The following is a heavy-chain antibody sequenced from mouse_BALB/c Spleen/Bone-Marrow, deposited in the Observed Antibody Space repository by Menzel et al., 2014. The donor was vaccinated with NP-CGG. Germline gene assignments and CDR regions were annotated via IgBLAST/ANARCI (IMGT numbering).Heavy chain of an antibody. CDR2: INGGSNTI. CDR3: ARGTTALRYFDV. J-gene: IGHJ1*01. CDR1: GFTFSSFG. Sequence: EVQGVESGGGLVQPGGSRKLSCAASGFTFSSFGMHWIRQAPEKGLEWVAYINGGSNTIYYADTVKGRFTISRDNPKNTLFLQMISLRSEDTAMYFCARGTTALRYFDVWGAGTTVTVSS. V-gene: IGHV5-17*02. D-gene: IGHD1-2*01.